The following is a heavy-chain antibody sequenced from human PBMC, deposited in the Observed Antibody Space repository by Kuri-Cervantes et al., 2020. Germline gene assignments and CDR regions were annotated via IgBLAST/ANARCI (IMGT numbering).Heavy chain of an antibody. Sequence: SETLSLTCAVSGYSISSGYYWGWSRQPPGKGLEWSGSIYHSGSTYYNPSLKSRVTISVDTSKNPFSLKLSSVTAADTAVYYCARYCSSSTCRTFDYWGQGTLVTVSS. J-gene: IGHJ4*02. D-gene: IGHD2-2*01. CDR3: ARYCSSSTCRTFDY. CDR1: GYSISSGYY. V-gene: IGHV4-38-2*01. CDR2: IYHSGST.